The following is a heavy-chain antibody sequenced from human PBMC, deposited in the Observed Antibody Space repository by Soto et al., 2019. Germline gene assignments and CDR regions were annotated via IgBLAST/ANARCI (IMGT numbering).Heavy chain of an antibody. CDR2: ISPHNRNT. CDR1: GYTFGHFY. V-gene: IGHV1-18*01. J-gene: IGHJ4*02. CDR3: ARDEGGYDILTGYYKAHHFDQ. Sequence: ASVKVSCKASGYTFGHFYITWVRQAPGQGLEWMGAISPHNRNTNYAEKFRGRVTMTTDTSTTTAYMELRSLRSDDTAVYYCARDEGGYDILTGYYKAHHFDQWGQGALVTVS. D-gene: IGHD3-9*01.